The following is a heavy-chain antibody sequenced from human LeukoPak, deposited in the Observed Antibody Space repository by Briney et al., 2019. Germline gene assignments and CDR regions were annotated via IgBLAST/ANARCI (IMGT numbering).Heavy chain of an antibody. V-gene: IGHV4-34*01. CDR3: ARAYGGPRITIFGVVITSHYYYYYMDV. D-gene: IGHD3-3*01. Sequence: SETLSLTCAVYGGSFSGYYWSWIRQPPGKGLEWIGEINHSGSTNYNPSLKSRVTISVDTSKNQFSLKLSSVTAADTAVYYCARAYGGPRITIFGVVITSHYYYYYMDVWGKGTTVTVSS. J-gene: IGHJ6*03. CDR1: GGSFSGYY. CDR2: INHSGST.